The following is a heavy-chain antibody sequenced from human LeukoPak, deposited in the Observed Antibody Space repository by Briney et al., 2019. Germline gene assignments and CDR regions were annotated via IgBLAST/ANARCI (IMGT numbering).Heavy chain of an antibody. Sequence: GGSLRLSCAASGFTFSSYEMNWVRQAPGKGLEWVSYISSSGSTIYYADSVKGRFTISRDNAKNSLYLQMNSLRAEDTAAYYCARGYCGGGGCYTYWGQGTLVTVSS. CDR3: ARGYCGGGGCYTY. V-gene: IGHV3-48*03. CDR2: ISSSGSTI. J-gene: IGHJ4*02. D-gene: IGHD2-15*01. CDR1: GFTFSSYE.